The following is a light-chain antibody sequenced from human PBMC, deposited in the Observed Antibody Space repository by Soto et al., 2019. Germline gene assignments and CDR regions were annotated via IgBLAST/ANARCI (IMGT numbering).Light chain of an antibody. V-gene: IGKV3-20*01. J-gene: IGKJ1*01. CDR1: QSVSSSY. CDR2: GAS. Sequence: EIVLTQSPGTLSLSPGERDTLSCRASQSVSSSYLAWYQQKPGQAPRLLIYGASSRATGIPDRFSGSGSGTDFTLTIIRLEPEDFAVYYCQQYGSSPRTFGQGTKVDIK. CDR3: QQYGSSPRT.